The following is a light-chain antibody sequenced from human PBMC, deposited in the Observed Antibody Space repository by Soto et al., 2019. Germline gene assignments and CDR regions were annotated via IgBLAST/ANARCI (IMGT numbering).Light chain of an antibody. CDR2: AAS. CDR1: QGIGNW. V-gene: IGKV1-12*01. J-gene: IGKJ4*01. CDR3: QQANRLPLP. Sequence: DIQVTQSPSSVSASVGDRVTITCRASQGIGNWLAWYQQKTGKAPKLLIYAASSLQSGVPSRFSGSGSGTDFTLTISSLQPEDFASYYCQQANRLPLPSGGGTKVE.